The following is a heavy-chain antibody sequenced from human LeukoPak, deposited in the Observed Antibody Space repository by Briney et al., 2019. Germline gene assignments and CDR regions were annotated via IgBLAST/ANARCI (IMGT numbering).Heavy chain of an antibody. D-gene: IGHD1-26*01. CDR2: IWRDGSNK. J-gene: IGHJ4*02. CDR3: ARHGSGRKCFDPLDY. CDR1: GFSFNEYA. V-gene: IGHV3-33*08. Sequence: GGSLRLSCAAAGFSFNEYAMHWVRQAPGKGLEWVAVIWRDGSNKYYADSVKGRFTVSRDNPKNTLNLQMDSLRVEDTAVYYCARHGSGRKCFDPLDYWGQGTLVTVSS.